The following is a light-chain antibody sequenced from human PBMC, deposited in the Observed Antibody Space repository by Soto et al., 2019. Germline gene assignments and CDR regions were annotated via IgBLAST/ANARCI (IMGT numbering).Light chain of an antibody. CDR2: DAS. Sequence: IQMPQSPSSLSASLGDRVTITCRASQHISNYLNWYQQKPGKAPKXLIYDASNLETGVPSRFSGSGSGTEFTLTIRRLEPEDFAVYYCKQYGSSGTCGQGTKVDIK. J-gene: IGKJ1*01. CDR1: QHISNY. V-gene: IGKV1-33*01. CDR3: KQYGSSGT.